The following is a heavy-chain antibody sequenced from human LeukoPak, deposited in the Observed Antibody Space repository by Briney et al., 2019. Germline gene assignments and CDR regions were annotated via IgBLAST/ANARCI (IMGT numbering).Heavy chain of an antibody. D-gene: IGHD2-15*01. Sequence: SETLSLTCAVYGGSFSGYYWSWIRQPPGKGLEWIGEINHSGSTNYNPSLKSRVTISVDTSKNQFSLKLSSVTAADTAVYYCARGLDCSGGRCFSFSAHMDVWGKGTTVTISS. V-gene: IGHV4-34*01. J-gene: IGHJ6*03. CDR3: ARGLDCSGGRCFSFSAHMDV. CDR2: INHSGST. CDR1: GGSFSGYY.